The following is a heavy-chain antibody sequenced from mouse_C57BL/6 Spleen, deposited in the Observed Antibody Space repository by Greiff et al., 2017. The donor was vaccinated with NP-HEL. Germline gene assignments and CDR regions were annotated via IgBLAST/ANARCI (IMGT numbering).Heavy chain of an antibody. CDR3: TRGDGYYWFAY. J-gene: IGHJ3*01. D-gene: IGHD2-3*01. Sequence: EVQRVESGEGLVKPGGSLKLSCAASGFTFSSYAMSWVRQTPEKRLEWVAYISSGGDYIYYADTVKGRFTISRDNARNTLYLQMSSLKSEDTAMYYCTRGDGYYWFAYWGQGTLVTVSA. V-gene: IGHV5-9-1*02. CDR2: ISSGGDYI. CDR1: GFTFSSYA.